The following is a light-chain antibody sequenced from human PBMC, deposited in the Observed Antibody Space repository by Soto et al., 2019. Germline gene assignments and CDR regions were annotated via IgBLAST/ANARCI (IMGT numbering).Light chain of an antibody. J-gene: IGKJ1*01. CDR2: GAS. CDR3: QQYDDWPWT. V-gene: IGKV3-15*01. CDR1: QGVGSN. Sequence: DIVMTQSPATLSVSPGERATLSCRASQGVGSNLAWYQHKPGQAPRLLFYGASTAATGIPARFTGSESGTEFTLTVSSLQSEDFAVYYCQQYDDWPWTFGQGTRVEIK.